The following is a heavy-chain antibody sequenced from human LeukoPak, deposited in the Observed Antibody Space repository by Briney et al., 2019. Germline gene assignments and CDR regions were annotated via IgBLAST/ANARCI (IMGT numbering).Heavy chain of an antibody. J-gene: IGHJ4*02. CDR1: GFTFSDYY. CDR3: VRGPYALF. V-gene: IGHV3-7*01. D-gene: IGHD2-2*01. CDR2: IKQDGTER. Sequence: GGSLRLSCAASGFTFSDYYMSWIRQAPGKGLEWVANIKQDGTERNYVDSVKGRFTISRDNARDSLYLQMNSLRAEDTAVYYCVRGPYALFWGQGTLVSVSS.